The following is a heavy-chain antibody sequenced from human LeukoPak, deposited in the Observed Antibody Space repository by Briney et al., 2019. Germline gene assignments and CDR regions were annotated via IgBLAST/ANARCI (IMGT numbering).Heavy chain of an antibody. J-gene: IGHJ5*02. Sequence: GASVKVSCKASGYTFTGYYMHWVQQAPGQGLEWMGWINPNSGGTNYAQKFQGRVTMTRDTSISTAYMELSRLRSDDTAVYYCARRGRYYDILTGYYWAPTDGNWFDPWGQGTLVTVSS. CDR1: GYTFTGYY. D-gene: IGHD3-9*01. V-gene: IGHV1-2*02. CDR2: INPNSGGT. CDR3: ARRGRYYDILTGYYWAPTDGNWFDP.